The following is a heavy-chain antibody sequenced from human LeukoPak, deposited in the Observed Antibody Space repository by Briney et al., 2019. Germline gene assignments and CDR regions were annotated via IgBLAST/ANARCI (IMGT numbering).Heavy chain of an antibody. Sequence: ASVKVSCRASGYTFTSYGIGWVRQAPGQGLEWMGWISAYNGNTNYAQELQGRVTMTTDTSTSTAYMELRSLRSDDTAVYYCARGVAGMDYYFDYWGQGTLVSVSS. CDR3: ARGVAGMDYYFDY. J-gene: IGHJ4*02. D-gene: IGHD6-19*01. CDR2: ISAYNGNT. V-gene: IGHV1-18*01. CDR1: GYTFTSYG.